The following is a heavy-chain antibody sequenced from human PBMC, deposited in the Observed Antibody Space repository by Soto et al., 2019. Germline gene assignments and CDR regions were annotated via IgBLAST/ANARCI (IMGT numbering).Heavy chain of an antibody. CDR2: ISSSSSYT. Sequence: QVQLVESGGGLVKPGGSLRLSCAASGFTFSDYYMSWIRQAPGKGLEWVSYISSSSSYTNYADSVKGRFTISRDNAKNSLYLQMNTLRAEDTAVYYCATGQYYYDSSGYYYSWGQGTLVTVSS. CDR3: ATGQYYYDSSGYYYS. V-gene: IGHV3-11*05. J-gene: IGHJ4*02. D-gene: IGHD3-22*01. CDR1: GFTFSDYY.